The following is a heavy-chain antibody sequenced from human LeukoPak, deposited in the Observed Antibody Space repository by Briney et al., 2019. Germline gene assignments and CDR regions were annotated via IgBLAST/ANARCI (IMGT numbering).Heavy chain of an antibody. D-gene: IGHD3-22*01. J-gene: IGHJ4*02. CDR1: GGSISSGDYY. Sequence: SQTLSLTCTVSGGSISSGDYYWSWIRQPPGKGLEWIGYIYYSGSTYYNPSLKSRVTISVDTSKNQFSLKLSSVTAADTTVYYCASAPDYYDSSGYSDYWGQGTLVTVSS. V-gene: IGHV4-30-4*08. CDR2: IYYSGST. CDR3: ASAPDYYDSSGYSDY.